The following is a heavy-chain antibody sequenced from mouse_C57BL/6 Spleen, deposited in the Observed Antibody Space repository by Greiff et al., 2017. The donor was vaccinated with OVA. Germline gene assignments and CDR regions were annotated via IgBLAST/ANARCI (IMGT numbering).Heavy chain of an antibody. CDR2: IRLKSDNYAT. Sequence: EVQGVESGGGLVQPGGSMKLSCVASGFTFINYWMNWVRQSPEKGLEWVAQIRLKSDNYATHYAESVKGRFTISRDDSKSSVYLQMNNLRAEDTGIYYCTGGLLLPFAYWGQGTLVTVSA. V-gene: IGHV6-3*01. CDR3: TGGLLLPFAY. CDR1: GFTFINYW. D-gene: IGHD1-1*01. J-gene: IGHJ3*01.